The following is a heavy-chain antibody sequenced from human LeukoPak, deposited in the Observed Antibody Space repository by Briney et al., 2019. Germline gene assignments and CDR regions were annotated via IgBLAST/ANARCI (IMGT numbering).Heavy chain of an antibody. CDR1: GYTFTTFG. CDR3: ARVGSDCGSGNCY. D-gene: IGHD2-15*01. V-gene: IGHV1-18*01. J-gene: IGHJ4*02. CDR2: ISTYNGNT. Sequence: GASLKVSCKASGYTFTTFGITWVRQAPGQGLEWMGRISTYNGNTNYAQNLQGRVTMTTDTSTYTVYMELRSLTSDDTAVYYCARVGSDCGSGNCYWGQGTLVTVSS.